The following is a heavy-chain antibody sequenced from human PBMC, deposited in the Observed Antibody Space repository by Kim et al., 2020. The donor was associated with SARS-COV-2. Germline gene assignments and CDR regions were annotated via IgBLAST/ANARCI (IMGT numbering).Heavy chain of an antibody. Sequence: GGSLRLSCAASGFTFSSYWMHWVRQAPGKGLVWVSRINSDGSSTSYADSVKGRLTISRDNAKNTLYLQMNSLRAEDTAVYYCAREHIVVVPGMDVWGQGTTVTVSS. V-gene: IGHV3-74*01. J-gene: IGHJ6*02. D-gene: IGHD2-2*01. CDR1: GFTFSSYW. CDR3: AREHIVVVPGMDV. CDR2: INSDGSST.